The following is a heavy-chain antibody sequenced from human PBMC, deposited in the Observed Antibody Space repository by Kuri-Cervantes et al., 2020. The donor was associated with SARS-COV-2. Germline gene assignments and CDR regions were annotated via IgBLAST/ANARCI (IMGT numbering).Heavy chain of an antibody. CDR2: INWNGGST. D-gene: IGHD6-13*01. Sequence: ESLKTSCAAPGFTFDDYGMSWVRQAPGKGLEWVSGINWNGGSTGYADSVKGRFTISRGNAKNSLYLQMNSLRAEDTALYYCARQQLALYYYHYMDVWGKGTTVTVSS. CDR1: GFTFDDYG. V-gene: IGHV3-20*04. J-gene: IGHJ6*03. CDR3: ARQQLALYYYHYMDV.